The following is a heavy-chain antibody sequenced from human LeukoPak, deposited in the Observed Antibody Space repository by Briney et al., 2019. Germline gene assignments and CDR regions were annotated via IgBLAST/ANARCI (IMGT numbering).Heavy chain of an antibody. CDR1: GFTFSRNW. CDR3: VRGRYCSGNACSFFDY. Sequence: GGSLRLSCAASGFTFSRNWMSWVRQAPGKGLEWVANIKEDGGEKFYVDSVKGRFTISRDNAKNSLYLQMNGLGAEDTAVYYCVRGRYCSGNACSFFDYWGQGTLVTVSS. D-gene: IGHD2-15*01. V-gene: IGHV3-7*01. CDR2: IKEDGGEK. J-gene: IGHJ4*02.